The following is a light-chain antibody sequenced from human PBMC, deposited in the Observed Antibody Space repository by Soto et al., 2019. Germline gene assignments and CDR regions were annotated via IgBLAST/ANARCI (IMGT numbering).Light chain of an antibody. CDR3: SSYTSSSTYV. J-gene: IGLJ1*01. Sequence: QSVLTQPASVSGSRGQSITISCTGTSSDVGGYNYVSWYQQHPGKAPKLMVYEVSNRPSTVSSRFSGSKSGNTASLTISGLQADDEADYYCSSYTSSSTYVFGTGTKLTVL. V-gene: IGLV2-14*01. CDR2: EVS. CDR1: SSDVGGYNY.